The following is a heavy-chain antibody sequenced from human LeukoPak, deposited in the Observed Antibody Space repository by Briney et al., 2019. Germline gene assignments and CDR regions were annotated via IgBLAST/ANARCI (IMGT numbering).Heavy chain of an antibody. J-gene: IGHJ4*02. V-gene: IGHV3-30*02. CDR1: GFTFSSYG. CDR3: AKDLGYCSGGSCYNFDY. Sequence: GGSLRLSCAASGFTFSSYGMHWVRQAPGKGLEWVAVIWYDGSNKYYADSVKGRFTIPRDNSKNTLYLQMNSLRAEDTAVYYCAKDLGYCSGGSCYNFDYWGQGTPVTVSS. D-gene: IGHD2-15*01. CDR2: IWYDGSNK.